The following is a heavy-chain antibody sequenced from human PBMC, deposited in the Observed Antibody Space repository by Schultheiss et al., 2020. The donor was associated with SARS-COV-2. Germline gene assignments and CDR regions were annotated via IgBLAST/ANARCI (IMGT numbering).Heavy chain of an antibody. CDR1: GGSFSGYY. V-gene: IGHV4-34*01. D-gene: IGHD5-18*01. CDR2: IYYSGST. Sequence: SETLSLTCAVYGGSFSGYYWSWIRQPPGKGLEWIGSIYYSGSTYYNPSLKSRVTISVDTSKNQFSLKLSSVTAADTAVYYCARHLVDTAMNDAFDIWGQGTMVTVSS. J-gene: IGHJ3*02. CDR3: ARHLVDTAMNDAFDI.